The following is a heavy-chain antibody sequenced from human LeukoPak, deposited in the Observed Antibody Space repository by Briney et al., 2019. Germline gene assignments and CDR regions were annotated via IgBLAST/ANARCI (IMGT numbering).Heavy chain of an antibody. V-gene: IGHV1-69*04. Sequence: SVKVSCKASGDTFNNYAINWVRQAPGQGLEWVGRIIPILGLAKYAQRFQDRFTITSDKSTSTVYMEVRSLRSEDTAMYYCARTAGYESSDGNPSIGFDFWGQGTLVTVSS. CDR3: ARTAGYESSDGNPSIGFDF. J-gene: IGHJ4*02. CDR1: GDTFNNYA. D-gene: IGHD3-22*01. CDR2: IIPILGLA.